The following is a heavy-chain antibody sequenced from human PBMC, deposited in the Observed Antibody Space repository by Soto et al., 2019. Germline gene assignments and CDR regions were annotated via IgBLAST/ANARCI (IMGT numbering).Heavy chain of an antibody. Sequence: SQTLSLTCAISGDSVSSNSAAWNWIRQSPSRGLEWLGRTYYRSKWYNDYAVSVKSRITINPDTSKNQFSLQLNSVTPEDTAVYYCARDVIPPGIAAAAGWFDPWGQGTLVTVS. CDR2: TYYRSKWYN. D-gene: IGHD6-25*01. J-gene: IGHJ5*02. CDR3: ARDVIPPGIAAAAGWFDP. V-gene: IGHV6-1*01. CDR1: GDSVSSNSAA.